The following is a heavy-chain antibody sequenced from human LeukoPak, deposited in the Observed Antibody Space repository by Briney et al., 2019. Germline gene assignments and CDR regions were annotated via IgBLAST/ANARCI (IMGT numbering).Heavy chain of an antibody. CDR1: GGSISSSSYY. CDR2: IYYSGST. CDR3: ARGHPYYDILTGYSYFDY. Sequence: SETLPHTCTVSGGSISSSSYYWGWIRQPPGKGLEWIGSIYYSGSTYYNPSLKSRVTISVDTSKNQFSLKLSSVTAADTAVYYCARGHPYYDILTGYSYFDYWGQGTLVTVSS. J-gene: IGHJ4*02. D-gene: IGHD3-9*01. V-gene: IGHV4-39*07.